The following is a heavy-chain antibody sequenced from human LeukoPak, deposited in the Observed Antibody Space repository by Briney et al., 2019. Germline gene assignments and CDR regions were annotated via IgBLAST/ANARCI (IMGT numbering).Heavy chain of an antibody. V-gene: IGHV4-34*01. Sequence: SETLSLTCAVYGGSFSGYYWSWIRQPPGKGLEWIGEIYHSGSTNYNPSLKSRVTISVDTSKNQFSLKLSSVTAADTAVYYSARDLYYYDSSGYFVYWGQGTLVTVYS. CDR2: IYHSGST. CDR3: ARDLYYYDSSGYFVY. J-gene: IGHJ4*02. CDR1: GGSFSGYY. D-gene: IGHD3-22*01.